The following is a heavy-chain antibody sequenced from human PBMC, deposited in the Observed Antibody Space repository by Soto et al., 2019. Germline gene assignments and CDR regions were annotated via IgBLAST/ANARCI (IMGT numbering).Heavy chain of an antibody. CDR2: ISAYNGNT. CDR3: ARHDASIGLVY. J-gene: IGHJ4*02. D-gene: IGHD6-6*01. V-gene: IGHV1-18*01. CDR1: GYTFTSYG. Sequence: QVQLVQSGAEVKKPGASVKVSCKASGYTFTSYGISWVRQAPGQGLEWMGWISAYNGNTNYAQKLQGRVTMTTDTTTSTAYTALRSLRSDDTAVYYCARHDASIGLVYWGQGTLVTVSS.